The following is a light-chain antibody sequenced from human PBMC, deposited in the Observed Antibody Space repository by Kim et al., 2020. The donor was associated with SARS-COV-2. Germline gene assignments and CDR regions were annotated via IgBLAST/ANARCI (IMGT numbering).Light chain of an antibody. J-gene: IGKJ1*01. CDR1: QSVSGY. CDR2: GAS. V-gene: IGKV3-15*01. Sequence: EIVMTQSPATLSVSPGERAALSCRASQSVSGYLAWYLQKPGQTPRLLIYGASTRATGIPARFSGSGSGTEFTLTITSLQSEDFAVYYCQQYNYWPPTFGQGTKVDIK. CDR3: QQYNYWPPT.